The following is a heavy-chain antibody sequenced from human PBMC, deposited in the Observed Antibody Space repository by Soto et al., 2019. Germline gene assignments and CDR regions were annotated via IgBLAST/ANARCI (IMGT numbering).Heavy chain of an antibody. Sequence: ASVKVSCKASGYTFSSYGISWVRQAPGHGLEWMGWISVYNGNTHSAQKFQGRVSMTTDTSTTTVYMDLRSLRSDDTAVYYCARDMIGYWFDPWGQGTLVTVSS. D-gene: IGHD3-22*01. J-gene: IGHJ5*02. V-gene: IGHV1-18*01. CDR2: ISVYNGNT. CDR3: ARDMIGYWFDP. CDR1: GYTFSSYG.